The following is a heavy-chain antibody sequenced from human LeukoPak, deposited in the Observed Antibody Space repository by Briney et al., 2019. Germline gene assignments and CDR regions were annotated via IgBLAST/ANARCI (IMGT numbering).Heavy chain of an antibody. CDR2: IYYSGST. D-gene: IGHD6-13*01. V-gene: IGHV4-39*01. Sequence: PSETLSLTCTVSGGSISSSSYYWGWIRQPPGKWLEWIGSIYYSGSTYYNPSLKSRVTISVDTSKNQFSLKLSSVTAADTAVYYCASGGSWSSSNLWGQGTLVTVSS. CDR1: GGSISSSSYY. CDR3: ASGGSWSSSNL. J-gene: IGHJ4*02.